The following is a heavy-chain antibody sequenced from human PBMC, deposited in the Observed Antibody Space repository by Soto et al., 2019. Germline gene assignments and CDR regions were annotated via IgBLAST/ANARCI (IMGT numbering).Heavy chain of an antibody. CDR3: ASGTGDYHFIDQ. J-gene: IGHJ4*02. CDR1: GASINNRSLY. Sequence: QLRLQESGPGLVRPSETLSLTCTVSGASINNRSLYWDWIRQSPGKGLEWLGAVYYIGNTFYNPSLKSRVTLSMDPPKNQFSLKLDFVTAADTAVYFCASGTGDYHFIDQWGQGTLVTVAS. V-gene: IGHV4-39*01. D-gene: IGHD4-17*01. CDR2: VYYIGNT.